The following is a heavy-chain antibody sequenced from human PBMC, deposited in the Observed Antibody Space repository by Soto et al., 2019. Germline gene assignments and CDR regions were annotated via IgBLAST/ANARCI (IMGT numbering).Heavy chain of an antibody. CDR2: IYWDDAK. CDR3: AHKGGGDRILDY. J-gene: IGHJ4*02. CDR1: GFSLSTSGVG. D-gene: IGHD3-16*01. V-gene: IGHV2-5*02. Sequence: QITLKESGPTLVKPTQTLTLTCTFSGFSLSTSGVGVGWIRQPPGKALEWLALIYWDDAKHYSPSLKSRLTITKDTSKNQGVLIMTNRDPVDTATYYCAHKGGGDRILDYWGQGTLVTVSS.